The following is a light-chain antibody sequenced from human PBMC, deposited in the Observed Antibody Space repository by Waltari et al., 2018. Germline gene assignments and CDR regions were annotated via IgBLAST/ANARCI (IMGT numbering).Light chain of an antibody. J-gene: IGLJ1*01. V-gene: IGLV2-14*01. CDR1: SSAVGFYNF. CDR2: EVS. CDR3: SSYTGRSTLYV. Sequence: QPALTQPASVSGSPGQSITISCTGTSSAVGFYNFVSWYQHHPGKVPKLMIYEVSNRPSGVSNRFSGSKSGNTASLTISELQAEDEADYYCSSYTGRSTLYVFGTGTTVTVL.